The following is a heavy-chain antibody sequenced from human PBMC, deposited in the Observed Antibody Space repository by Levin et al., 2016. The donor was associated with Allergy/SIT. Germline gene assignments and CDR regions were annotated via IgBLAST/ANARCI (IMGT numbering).Heavy chain of an antibody. D-gene: IGHD2-21*01. Sequence: SLKISCAASGFTFSDYYMSWIRQAPGKGLEWVSYISSSSSYTKYADSVKGRFTISRDSAKNSLYLQMNSLRAEDTAVYYCARVKIVVVTPEPIFDYWGQGTLVTVSS. CDR1: GFTFSDYY. CDR3: ARVKIVVVTPEPIFDY. J-gene: IGHJ4*02. CDR2: ISSSSSYT. V-gene: IGHV3-11*05.